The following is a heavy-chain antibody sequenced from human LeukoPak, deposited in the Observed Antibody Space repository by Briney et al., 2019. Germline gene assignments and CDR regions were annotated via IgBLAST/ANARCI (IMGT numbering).Heavy chain of an antibody. V-gene: IGHV3-21*01. CDR1: GFTFRSYN. J-gene: IGHJ4*02. CDR3: ARGASRADY. CDR2: ISSSSSYI. Sequence: GGSLRLSCAASGFTFRSYNMNWVRQAPGKRPEWVASISSSSSYIYYADSVKGRFTISRDNAKNSLYLQMNSLRAEDTALYYCARGASRADYWGQGTLVTVSS.